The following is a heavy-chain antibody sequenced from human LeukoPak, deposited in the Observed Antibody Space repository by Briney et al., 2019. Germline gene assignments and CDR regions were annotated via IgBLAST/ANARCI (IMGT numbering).Heavy chain of an antibody. CDR1: GGSISSGSYY. J-gene: IGHJ6*03. CDR2: IYTSGST. D-gene: IGHD6-6*01. CDR3: AREQLVIYYYMDV. Sequence: PSQTLSLTCTVSGGSISSGSYYWSWIRQPAGKGLEWIGRIYTSGSTNYNPSLKSRVTISVDTSKNQFSLKLSSVTAADTAVYYCAREQLVIYYYMDVWGKGTTVTVSS. V-gene: IGHV4-61*02.